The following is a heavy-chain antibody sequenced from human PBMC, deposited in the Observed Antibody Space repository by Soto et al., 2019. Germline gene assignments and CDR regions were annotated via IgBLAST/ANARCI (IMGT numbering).Heavy chain of an antibody. CDR1: GDSISSSSYY. V-gene: IGHV4-39*01. D-gene: IGHD6-13*01. CDR3: ARLAGIARAWDY. J-gene: IGHJ4*02. Sequence: PSETLSLSCTVSGDSISSSSYYWGWIRQPPGKGLEWIGSIYYSGSTYYNPSLKSRVTISVDTSKNQFSLKLSSVTAADTAVYYCARLAGIARAWDYWGQGTLVTVSS. CDR2: IYYSGST.